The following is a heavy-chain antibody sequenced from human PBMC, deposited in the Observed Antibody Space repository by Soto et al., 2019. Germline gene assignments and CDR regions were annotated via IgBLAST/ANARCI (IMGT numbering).Heavy chain of an antibody. CDR2: IYYRGST. J-gene: IGHJ4*02. D-gene: IGHD5-18*01. CDR3: ARGSLVQPFHY. CDR1: GGSISSSSYY. V-gene: IGHV4-39*01. Sequence: QLQLQESGPGLVKPSETLSLTCTVSGGSISSSSYYWGWIRQPPGKGLEWIGSIYYRGSTYYNPSPKSRVTISVDTSKNQCSLKLSSVTAADTAVYYCARGSLVQPFHYWGQGTLVTVSS.